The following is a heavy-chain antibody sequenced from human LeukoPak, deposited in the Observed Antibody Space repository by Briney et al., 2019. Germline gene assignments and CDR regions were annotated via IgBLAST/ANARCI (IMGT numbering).Heavy chain of an antibody. CDR1: GYTFTSYG. J-gene: IGHJ2*01. CDR2: ISAYNGNT. CDR3: AGTVTTNALDL. V-gene: IGHV1-18*01. D-gene: IGHD4-17*01. Sequence: GATVKVSCKASGYTFTSYGISSVRQAPGQGLEWMGWISAYNGNTNYAQKLQGRVTMTTDTSTSTAYMELRSLRSDDTAVYYCAGTVTTNALDLWGRGTLVTVSS.